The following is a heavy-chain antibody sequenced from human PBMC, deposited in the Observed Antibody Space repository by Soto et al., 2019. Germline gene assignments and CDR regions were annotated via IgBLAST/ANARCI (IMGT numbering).Heavy chain of an antibody. Sequence: QVQLQQSGPGLVKPSQPLSLTCTVSGGSISSGDYYWSWIRQPPGKGLEWIGYIHYSGSTYYNPCLKSRVTISVDTSKNQFSLKLSSVTAADTAVYYCARDRSYSAHPFDYWGQGTLVTVSS. V-gene: IGHV4-30-4*01. CDR3: ARDRSYSAHPFDY. CDR2: IHYSGST. J-gene: IGHJ4*02. D-gene: IGHD2-15*01. CDR1: GGSISSGDYY.